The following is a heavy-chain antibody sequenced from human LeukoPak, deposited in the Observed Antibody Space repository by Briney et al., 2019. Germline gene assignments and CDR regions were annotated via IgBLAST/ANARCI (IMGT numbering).Heavy chain of an antibody. CDR2: MNPNSGNT. CDR3: VTYYDFWSGYYTGAEYFQH. D-gene: IGHD3-3*01. J-gene: IGHJ1*01. CDR1: GYTFTSYD. V-gene: IGHV1-8*01. Sequence: ASVKVSCKASGYTFTSYDINWVRQATGQGLEWMGWMNPNSGNTGYAQKFQGRVTMTRNTSISTAYMELGSLRSDDTAVYYCVTYYDFWSGYYTGAEYFQHWGQGTLVTVSS.